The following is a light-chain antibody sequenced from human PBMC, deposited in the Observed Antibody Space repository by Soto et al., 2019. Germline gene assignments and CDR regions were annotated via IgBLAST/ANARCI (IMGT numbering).Light chain of an antibody. CDR1: QSVYNN. V-gene: IGKV3-15*01. CDR2: GAS. Sequence: PGERATLSCRASQSVYNNLAWYQQKPGQAPRLLIYGASTRATGIPARFSGSGSGTEFTLTISSLQSEDFAVYFCQQYNNWPPVTFGPGTKVDIK. J-gene: IGKJ3*01. CDR3: QQYNNWPPVT.